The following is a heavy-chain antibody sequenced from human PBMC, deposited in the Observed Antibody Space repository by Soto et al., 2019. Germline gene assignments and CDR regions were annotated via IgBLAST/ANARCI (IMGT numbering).Heavy chain of an antibody. CDR3: ASSWTLQQLVPDVGYYFDY. CDR1: GFTFSSYG. Sequence: PGGSLRLSCAASGFTFSSYGMHWVRQAPGKGLGWVAVISYDGSNKYYADSVKGRFTISRDNSKNTLYLQMSSLRAEDTAVYYCASSWTLQQLVPDVGYYFDYWGQGTLVTVSS. J-gene: IGHJ4*02. V-gene: IGHV3-30*03. CDR2: ISYDGSNK. D-gene: IGHD6-13*01.